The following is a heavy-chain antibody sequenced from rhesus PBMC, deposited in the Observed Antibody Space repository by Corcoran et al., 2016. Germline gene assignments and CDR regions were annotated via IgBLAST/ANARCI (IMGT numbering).Heavy chain of an antibody. CDR3: TRSPPTVAALAHLDY. V-gene: IGHV3-100*02. Sequence: DVQLVESGGGLVKPGGSLRLSCVASGFTFSSYEMPWVRQAPGTGLEWVSVISERGGTTYYADSVKGRFTISRDNAKNSLFLQMNSLRAEDTAVYYCTRSPPTVAALAHLDYWGQGVLVTVSS. J-gene: IGHJ4*01. CDR2: ISERGGTT. D-gene: IGHD4-29*01. CDR1: GFTFSSYE.